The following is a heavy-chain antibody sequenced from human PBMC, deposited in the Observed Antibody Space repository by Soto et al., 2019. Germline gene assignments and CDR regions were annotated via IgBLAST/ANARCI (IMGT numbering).Heavy chain of an antibody. V-gene: IGHV3-23*01. CDR1: GFTFSNYA. CDR2: ISGSAGST. CDR3: ARCRGVIAVAVRGDFDS. J-gene: IGHJ4*02. D-gene: IGHD6-19*01. Sequence: GGSLRLSCAASGFTFSNYAMTWVRQAPGKGQEWVSGISGSAGSTYYADSVKGRFTISRDCSKNTLYLQMNCLRAEDTALFYFARCRGVIAVAVRGDFDSWGQGTLVTVSS.